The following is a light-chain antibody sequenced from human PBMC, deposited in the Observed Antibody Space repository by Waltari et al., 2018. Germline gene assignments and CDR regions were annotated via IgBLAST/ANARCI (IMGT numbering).Light chain of an antibody. CDR2: STN. V-gene: IGLV8-61*01. CDR3: VLYMGGGIL. CDR1: SGSVSTTYY. J-gene: IGLJ3*02. Sequence: QTVVTQEPSFSVSPGGTVTLTCGLRSGSVSTTYYPSWYQQTPGQAPRPLIYSTNTRSSGVPDRISGSILGNKAALTIMGAQADDESDYYCVLYMGGGILFGGGTKLTVL.